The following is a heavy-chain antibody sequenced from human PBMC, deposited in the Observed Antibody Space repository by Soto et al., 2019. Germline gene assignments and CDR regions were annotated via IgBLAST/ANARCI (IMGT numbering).Heavy chain of an antibody. CDR1: SGSFSSYY. CDR3: RRGGDPHNGGRT. Sequence: QVQLQQWGAGLLKPSETLSLTCAVHSGSFSSYYSTWTRQPPGKGLEWIGEIHPSGDTASNPSLRTRLAIPLDTPKTKLSLGLTSETAAYTPVFCCRRGGDPHNGGRTWGQGTLVTVSS. V-gene: IGHV4-34*02. D-gene: IGHD1-1*01. J-gene: IGHJ5*02. CDR2: IHPSGDT.